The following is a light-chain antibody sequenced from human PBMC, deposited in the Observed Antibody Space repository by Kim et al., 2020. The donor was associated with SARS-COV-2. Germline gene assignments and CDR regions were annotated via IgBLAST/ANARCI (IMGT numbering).Light chain of an antibody. CDR2: DAS. J-gene: IGKJ4*01. Sequence: WSPGERATLSCRASQSVSSYLAWYQQKPGQAPRLLIYDASNRATGIPARFSGSGSGTDFTLTISSLEPEDFAVYYCQQRSNWPRLTFGGGTKVEI. CDR1: QSVSSY. CDR3: QQRSNWPRLT. V-gene: IGKV3-11*01.